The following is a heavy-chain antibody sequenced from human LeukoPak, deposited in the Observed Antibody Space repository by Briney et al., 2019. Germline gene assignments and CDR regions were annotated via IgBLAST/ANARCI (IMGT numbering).Heavy chain of an antibody. Sequence: GSLRLSCAASGFTFSSYWMSWVRQAPGKGLEWVANMNQEGDEKYYVDSVQGRFTISRDDAKKSLYLQMNSLRAEDTAVYYCARGRGSRGIFDYWGQGTLVTVSS. V-gene: IGHV3-7*01. J-gene: IGHJ4*02. D-gene: IGHD2/OR15-2a*01. CDR1: GFTFSSYW. CDR3: ARGRGSRGIFDY. CDR2: MNQEGDEK.